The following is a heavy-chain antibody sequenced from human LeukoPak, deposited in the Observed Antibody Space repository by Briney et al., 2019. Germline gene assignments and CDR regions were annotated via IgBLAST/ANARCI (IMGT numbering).Heavy chain of an antibody. Sequence: ASVKVSCKASGYTFTSYYMHWVRQAPGQGLEWMGIINPSGGSTSYAQKFQGRVTMTRDTSTSTVYMELSSLRAEDTAVYYCARDRTYYYDSSAQGGFDYWGQGTLVTVSS. D-gene: IGHD3-22*01. V-gene: IGHV1-46*01. CDR2: INPSGGST. J-gene: IGHJ4*02. CDR3: ARDRTYYYDSSAQGGFDY. CDR1: GYTFTSYY.